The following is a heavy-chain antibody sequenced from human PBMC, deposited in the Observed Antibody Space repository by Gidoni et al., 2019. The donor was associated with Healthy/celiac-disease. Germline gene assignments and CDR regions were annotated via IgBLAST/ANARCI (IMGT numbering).Heavy chain of an antibody. CDR2: IYWDDDK. Sequence: QITLKESGPTLVKPTQTLTLTCTFSGFSLSTSGVGVGWIRQPPGKALEWLALIYWDDDKRYSPSLKSRLTITKDTSKNQVVLTMTNMDPVDTATYYCAHRGLSSSWWDYYYMDVWGKGTTVTVSS. V-gene: IGHV2-5*02. D-gene: IGHD6-13*01. J-gene: IGHJ6*03. CDR3: AHRGLSSSWWDYYYMDV. CDR1: GFSLSTSGVG.